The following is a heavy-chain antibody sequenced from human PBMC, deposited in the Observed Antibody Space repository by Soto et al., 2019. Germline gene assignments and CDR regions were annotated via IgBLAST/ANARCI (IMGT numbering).Heavy chain of an antibody. J-gene: IGHJ4*02. D-gene: IGHD2-2*01. CDR3: AKDRGIVVVPAAPWYFDY. CDR2: ISGSGGST. CDR1: GFTFSTYA. Sequence: GGSLRLSCAASGFTFSTYAMSWVRQPPGKGLEWVSAISGSGGSTYYADSVKGRFTISRDNSKNTLYLQMNSLRAEDTAVYYCAKDRGIVVVPAAPWYFDYWGPGSLVTVSS. V-gene: IGHV3-23*01.